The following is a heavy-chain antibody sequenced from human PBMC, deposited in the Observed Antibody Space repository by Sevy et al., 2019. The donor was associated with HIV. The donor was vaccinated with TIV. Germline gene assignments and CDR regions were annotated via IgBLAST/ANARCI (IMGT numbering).Heavy chain of an antibody. CDR1: GYSINSGYY. CDR3: ARGGYYDTSGYYSHYFDY. CDR2: LYHDGST. Sequence: SETLSLTCAVSGYSINSGYYWGWIRQPPGKGLEWIGSLYHDGSTSFKPSLKSRVTISVDTSKNQFSLKWTSVTAAETAVYYCARGGYYDTSGYYSHYFDYWGQGTLVTVSS. J-gene: IGHJ4*02. D-gene: IGHD3-22*01. V-gene: IGHV4-38-2*01.